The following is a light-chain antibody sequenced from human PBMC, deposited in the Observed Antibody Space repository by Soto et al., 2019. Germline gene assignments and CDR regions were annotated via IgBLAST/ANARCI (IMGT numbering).Light chain of an antibody. CDR1: KLGDKY. CDR3: QACDSSRV. J-gene: IGLJ2*01. Sequence: SYELTQPPSVSVSPGQTASITCSGDKLGDKYACWYQQKPGQSPVLVIYQDSKRPSGIPERFSGSNSGNTATLTISGTQAMDEADYYCQACDSSRVFGGGTKLTVL. V-gene: IGLV3-1*01. CDR2: QDS.